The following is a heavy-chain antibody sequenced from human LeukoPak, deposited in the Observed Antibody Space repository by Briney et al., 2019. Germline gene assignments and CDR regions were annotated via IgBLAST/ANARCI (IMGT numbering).Heavy chain of an antibody. D-gene: IGHD3-10*01. CDR1: GFTFSSYW. CDR2: IKPDGSEK. CDR3: ARGSSGIAVRGLAWAWFDP. Sequence: GGSLRLSCAASGFTFSSYWMTWVRQAPGKGLEWVANIKPDGSEKYYVDSVKGRFTISRDNAKNSLYLDMNSLRAEDTAVYYCARGSSGIAVRGLAWAWFDPWGQGTLVTVFS. V-gene: IGHV3-7*05. J-gene: IGHJ5*02.